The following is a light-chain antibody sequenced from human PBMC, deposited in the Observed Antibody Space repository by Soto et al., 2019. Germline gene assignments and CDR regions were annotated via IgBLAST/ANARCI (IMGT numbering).Light chain of an antibody. CDR1: QSISSW. V-gene: IGKV1-5*01. CDR2: DAS. CDR3: KKYNSYLFT. J-gene: IGKJ3*01. Sequence: DIQMTQSPSTLSASVGDRVTITCRASQSISSWLAWYQQKPGKAPKLLIYDASSLESGVPSRFSGSGSGTEFTLTISSLQPYDFATYYSKKYNSYLFTFGPGTKVDIK.